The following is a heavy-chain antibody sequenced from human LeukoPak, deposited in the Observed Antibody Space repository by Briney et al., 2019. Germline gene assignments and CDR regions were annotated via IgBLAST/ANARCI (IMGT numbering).Heavy chain of an antibody. CDR2: ISSSSSYI. Sequence: GGSLRLSCAASGFTFSSYSMNWVRQAPGKGLEWVSSISSSSSYICYADSVKGRFTISRDNAKNSLYLQMNSLRAEDTAVYYCARGTGTPGWFDPWGQGTLVTVSS. V-gene: IGHV3-21*01. CDR3: ARGTGTPGWFDP. J-gene: IGHJ5*02. D-gene: IGHD2-8*02. CDR1: GFTFSSYS.